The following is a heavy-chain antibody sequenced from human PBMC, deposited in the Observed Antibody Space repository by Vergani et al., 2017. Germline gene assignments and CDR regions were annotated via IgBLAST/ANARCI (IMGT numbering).Heavy chain of an antibody. CDR1: GFTFSSYE. Sequence: EVQLVESGGGLVQPGGPLRLSCAASGFTFSSYEMNWVRQAPGKGLEWVSYISSSGSTIYYADSVKGRFTISRDNAKNSLYLQMNSLRAEDTAVYYCAREGVVAFDIWGQGTMVTVSS. CDR2: ISSSGSTI. D-gene: IGHD2-15*01. CDR3: AREGVVAFDI. J-gene: IGHJ3*02. V-gene: IGHV3-48*03.